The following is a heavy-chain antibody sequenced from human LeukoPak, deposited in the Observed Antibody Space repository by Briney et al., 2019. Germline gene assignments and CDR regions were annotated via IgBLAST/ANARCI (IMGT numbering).Heavy chain of an antibody. J-gene: IGHJ4*02. D-gene: IGHD5-24*01. CDR1: GDSISSSSYY. CDR3: ARDGYKPQGFDY. CDR2: IYYSGST. V-gene: IGHV4-39*02. Sequence: SETLSLTCTVSGDSISSSSYYWGWIRQPPGKGLEWIGSIYYSGSTYYNPSLKSRVTISVDTSKNQFSLKLSSVTAADTAVYYCARDGYKPQGFDYWGQGTLVTVSS.